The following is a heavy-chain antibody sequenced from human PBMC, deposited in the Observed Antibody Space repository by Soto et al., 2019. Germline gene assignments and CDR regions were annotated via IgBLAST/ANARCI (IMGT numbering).Heavy chain of an antibody. Sequence: DVQLLESGGGLVQPGGSLRLSCAASGFTFRSYAMSWVRQAPGKGLEWVSVISGSGISTHYADSVKGRFTVSRDNSKNPPYLGMISLEAEDTAVYSCATAPVGADWYFARWGRGTLVTVSS. J-gene: IGHJ2*01. V-gene: IGHV3-23*01. CDR2: ISGSGIST. CDR3: ATAPVGADWYFAR. CDR1: GFTFRSYA.